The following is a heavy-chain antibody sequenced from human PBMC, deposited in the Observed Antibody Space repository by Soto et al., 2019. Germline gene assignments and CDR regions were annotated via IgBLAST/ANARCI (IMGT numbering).Heavy chain of an antibody. V-gene: IGHV3-30*09. J-gene: IGHJ4*02. CDR3: ARMNYHGSAGYYDI. CDR2: ISYDGNKR. CDR1: GVTFRSYS. Sequence: QVQLVESGGGVVQPGTSLRLSCAASGVTFRSYSMHWVRQAPGKGLEWVTFISYDGNKRYYADSVKGRYVISRDNSNNTVFLQMSSLRPEDTAVYYCARMNYHGSAGYYDIWGQGTLVTVSS. D-gene: IGHD3-10*01.